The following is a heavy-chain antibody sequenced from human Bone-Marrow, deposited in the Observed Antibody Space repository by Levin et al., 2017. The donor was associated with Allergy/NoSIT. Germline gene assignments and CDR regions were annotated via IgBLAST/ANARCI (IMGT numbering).Heavy chain of an antibody. CDR3: VGYCSSGSCHFGDVGAFDI. V-gene: IGHV4-31*03. Sequence: SETLSLTCTVSGGSLSNGGYFWTWIRQHPGKGLEWIGYIYHSGSTYYNPSLRSRVSMTVDTSKNQFSLKLGSVTAADTAVYYCVGYCSSGSCHFGDVGAFDIWGQGTMVTVSS. CDR1: GGSLSNGGYF. CDR2: IYHSGST. D-gene: IGHD2-15*01. J-gene: IGHJ3*02.